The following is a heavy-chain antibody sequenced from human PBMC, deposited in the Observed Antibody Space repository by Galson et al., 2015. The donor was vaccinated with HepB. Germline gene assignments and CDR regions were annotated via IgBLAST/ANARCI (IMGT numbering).Heavy chain of an antibody. CDR3: ARGVDTAMVNWFDP. V-gene: IGHV4-31*03. D-gene: IGHD5-18*01. J-gene: IGHJ5*02. CDR2: VYYSGST. Sequence: TLSLTCTVSGGSISSGGYYWSWIRQHPGKGLEWIGYVYYSGSTYYNPSLKSRVTISVDTSKNQFSLKLSSVTAADTAVYYCARGVDTAMVNWFDPWGQGTLVTVSS. CDR1: GGSISSGGYY.